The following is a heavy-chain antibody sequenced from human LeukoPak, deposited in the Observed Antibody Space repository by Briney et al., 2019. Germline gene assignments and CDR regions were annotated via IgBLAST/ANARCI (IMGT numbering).Heavy chain of an antibody. CDR3: ARVLFSRGSSKPNKPRYYYYYMDV. V-gene: IGHV1-2*02. CDR2: INPYSGGT. D-gene: IGHD6-13*01. CDR1: GYTFTDHY. J-gene: IGHJ6*03. Sequence: ASVKVSCKASGYTFTDHYMHWVRQAPGQGLEWMGWINPYSGGTNYAQKFQGRVTMTRDTSISTAYMELSRLRSDDTAVYYCARVLFSRGSSKPNKPRYYYYYMDVWGKGTTVTISS.